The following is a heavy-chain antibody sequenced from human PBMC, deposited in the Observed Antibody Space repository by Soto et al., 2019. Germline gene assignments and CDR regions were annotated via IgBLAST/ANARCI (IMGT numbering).Heavy chain of an antibody. D-gene: IGHD3-10*01. CDR2: ISWDGGRT. Sequence: GGSLRLSCAASGFSFEDYTMHWVRHTPGKGPEWISLISWDGGRTLYSDSVKGRFIISRDNSKNSLYLQMNSLTTEDTALYFCARDMEAKLWFGELSDPNPFDIWGQGTMVTVSS. V-gene: IGHV3-43*01. CDR1: GFSFEDYT. CDR3: ARDMEAKLWFGELSDPNPFDI. J-gene: IGHJ3*02.